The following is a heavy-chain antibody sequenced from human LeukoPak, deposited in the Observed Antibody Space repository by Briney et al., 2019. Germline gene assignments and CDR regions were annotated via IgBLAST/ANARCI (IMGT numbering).Heavy chain of an antibody. D-gene: IGHD6-13*01. V-gene: IGHV1-46*01. Sequence: ASVKVSCKASGYTFTSYYMHWVRQAPGQGLEWMGIINPSGGSTSYAQKFQGRVAMTRDTSTSTVYMELSSLRSEDTAVYYCARDTGIAAAGEGNWFDPWGQGTLVTVSS. J-gene: IGHJ5*02. CDR3: ARDTGIAAAGEGNWFDP. CDR2: INPSGGST. CDR1: GYTFTSYY.